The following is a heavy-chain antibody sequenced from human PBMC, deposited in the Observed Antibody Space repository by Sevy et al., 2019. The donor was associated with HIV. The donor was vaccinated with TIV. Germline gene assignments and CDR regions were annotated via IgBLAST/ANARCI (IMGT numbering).Heavy chain of an antibody. CDR2: IGYDGSNK. CDR1: GFTPSTYG. J-gene: IGHJ4*02. Sequence: GGSLRLSCAASGFTPSTYGMHWVRQAPGKGLEWVAVIGYDGSNKYSADSVKGRFTISRDNSKNTLFLQMDSLRAEDTAVYYCARDPRMYGDYLLAYFDSWGQGTLVTVSS. V-gene: IGHV3-33*01. D-gene: IGHD2-8*01. CDR3: ARDPRMYGDYLLAYFDS.